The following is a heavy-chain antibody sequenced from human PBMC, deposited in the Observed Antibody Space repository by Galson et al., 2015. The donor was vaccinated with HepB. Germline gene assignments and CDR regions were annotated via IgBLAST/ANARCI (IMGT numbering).Heavy chain of an antibody. CDR3: ARGLSEYYFDY. V-gene: IGHV1-18*01. D-gene: IGHD4/OR15-4a*01. Sequence: SVKVSCKVSGGIFSSYTISWVRQAPGQGLEWMGWISAYNGNTNYAQKLQGRVTMTTDTSTSTAYMELRSLRSDDTAVYYCARGLSEYYFDYWGQGTLVTVSS. CDR2: ISAYNGNT. CDR1: GGIFSSYT. J-gene: IGHJ4*02.